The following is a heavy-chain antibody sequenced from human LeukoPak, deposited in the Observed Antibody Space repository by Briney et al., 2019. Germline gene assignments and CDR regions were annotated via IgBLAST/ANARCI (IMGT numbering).Heavy chain of an antibody. CDR1: GFTFSSYA. CDR3: ARARGTYGDYEGDY. V-gene: IGHV3-30*04. D-gene: IGHD4-17*01. CDR2: ISYDGSNK. Sequence: HPGSSLRLSCAASGFTFSSYAMHWVRQAPGKGLEWVAVISYDGSNKYYADSVKGRFTISRDNSKNTLYLQMNSLRAEDTAVYYCARARGTYGDYEGDYWGQGTLVTVSS. J-gene: IGHJ4*02.